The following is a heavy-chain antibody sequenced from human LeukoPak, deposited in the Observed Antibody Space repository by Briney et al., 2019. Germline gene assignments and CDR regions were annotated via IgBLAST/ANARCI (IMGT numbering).Heavy chain of an antibody. V-gene: IGHV3-33*06. CDR1: GXXFXXYX. J-gene: IGHJ4*02. Sequence: PGXXXRXXXAXXGXXFXXYXXXWXXQAPGKGLEGVAVIWYEGSNKYYADSVKGRFTISRDNSKNTLYLQMNSLRAEDTAVYYCAKGSYDSSGYYWDYWGQGTLVTVSS. D-gene: IGHD3-22*01. CDR3: AKGSYDSSGYYWDY. CDR2: IWYEGSNK.